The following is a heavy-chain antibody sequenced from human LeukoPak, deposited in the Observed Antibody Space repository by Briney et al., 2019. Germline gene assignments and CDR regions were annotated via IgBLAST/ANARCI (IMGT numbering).Heavy chain of an antibody. J-gene: IGHJ4*02. CDR3: SRENGAFSPFGY. V-gene: IGHV6-1*01. CDR1: GDSVSSNTAV. Sequence: SQTLSLTCAISGDSVSSNTAVWNWIRQSLSRGLEWLGRTYYRSKWYNDYAVSVRGRITISPDTSKNQLSLNLTSVTAADTAVYYCSRENGAFSPFGYWGQGTLVTVLS. D-gene: IGHD2-8*01. CDR2: TYYRSKWYN.